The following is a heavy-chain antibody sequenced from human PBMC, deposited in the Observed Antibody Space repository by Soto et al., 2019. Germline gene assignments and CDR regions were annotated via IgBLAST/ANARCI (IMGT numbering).Heavy chain of an antibody. CDR2: VYYSGGA. V-gene: IGHV4-39*01. CDR1: GVSIHNSHSF. CDR3: GRVIEGATRHTDFDS. Sequence: QLQLQESGPGLVKPSETLSLTCAVSGVSIHNSHSFWAWIRQPPGKGLEFIGSVYYSGGANYNPSLKSRVTISVDTSKNQFSLTLNSVTAADTAVYHCGRVIEGATRHTDFDSWGQGTLVTVSS. D-gene: IGHD3-22*01. J-gene: IGHJ5*01.